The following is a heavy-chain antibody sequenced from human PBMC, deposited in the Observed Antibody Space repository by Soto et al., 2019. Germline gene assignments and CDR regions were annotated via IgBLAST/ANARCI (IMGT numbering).Heavy chain of an antibody. CDR3: ARDLGGWPDY. J-gene: IGHJ4*02. V-gene: IGHV1-3*01. Sequence: QVQLVQSWAEVKKPGASVKVSCKTSGYTFTSYAMNWVRQAPGQRLEWMGWINAGNGNRKYSQKFQGRVTITIDTSASTAYMELSSPRSEDTAIYYCARDLGGWPDYWGQGTLVTVSS. CDR1: GYTFTSYA. D-gene: IGHD6-19*01. CDR2: INAGNGNR.